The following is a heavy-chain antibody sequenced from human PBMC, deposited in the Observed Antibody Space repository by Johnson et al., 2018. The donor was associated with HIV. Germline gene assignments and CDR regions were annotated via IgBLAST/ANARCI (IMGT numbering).Heavy chain of an antibody. V-gene: IGHV3-15*01. D-gene: IGHD3-16*01. CDR1: GFTFSNVW. Sequence: VQLVEFGGGLVEPGGSLRLSCSASGFTFSNVWMHWVRQAPGKGLEWVARIKRRTDRGTTDHAAPVKGRFSISRDDSKNTLYLQMNSLKTEDTAVYYCTTGFGPAYEMWGQGTMVTVSS. CDR2: IKRRTDRGTT. J-gene: IGHJ3*02. CDR3: TTGFGPAYEM.